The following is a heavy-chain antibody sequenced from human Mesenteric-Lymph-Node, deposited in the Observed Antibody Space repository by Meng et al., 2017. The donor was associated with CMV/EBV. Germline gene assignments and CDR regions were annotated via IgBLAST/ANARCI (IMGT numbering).Heavy chain of an antibody. V-gene: IGHV3-9*01. D-gene: IGHD2-2*01. J-gene: IGHJ6*02. Sequence: SLKISCAASGFTFDDYAMHWVRQVPGKALEWVSGISWDGGLIGYADPVKGRFTISRDNSKNTLYLQMNSLRAEDTAVYYCAKYVYCSSTSCYGRGMDVWGQGTTVTVSS. CDR3: AKYVYCSSTSCYGRGMDV. CDR2: ISWDGGLI. CDR1: GFTFDDYA.